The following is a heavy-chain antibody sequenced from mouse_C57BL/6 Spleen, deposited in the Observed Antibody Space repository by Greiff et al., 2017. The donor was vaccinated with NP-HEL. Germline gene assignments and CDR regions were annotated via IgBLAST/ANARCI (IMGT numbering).Heavy chain of an antibody. V-gene: IGHV1-82*01. D-gene: IGHD2-2*01. Sequence: VQLVESGPELVKPGASVKISCKASGYAFSSSWMNWVKQRPGKGLEWIGRIYPGDGDTNYNGKFKGKATLTADKSSSTAYMQLSSLTSEDSEVYFCARSGKAGLRQDYWGQGTTLTVSS. CDR1: GYAFSSSW. CDR2: IYPGDGDT. J-gene: IGHJ2*01. CDR3: ARSGKAGLRQDY.